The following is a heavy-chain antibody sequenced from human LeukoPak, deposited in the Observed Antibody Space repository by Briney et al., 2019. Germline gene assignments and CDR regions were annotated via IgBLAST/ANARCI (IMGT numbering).Heavy chain of an antibody. V-gene: IGHV4-38-2*01. CDR1: GYSISSGYY. CDR3: ATYLRLGELSPSGDAFDI. J-gene: IGHJ3*02. Sequence: SETLSPSYAVAGYSISSGYYWGWIRQPPGKGLKWIGCIYHSGTTYYKPSLKSGVTISVDTSKNQFSLKLSSVTDADTAVYYCATYLRLGELSPSGDAFDIWGQGTMVTVSS. CDR2: IYHSGTT. D-gene: IGHD3-16*02.